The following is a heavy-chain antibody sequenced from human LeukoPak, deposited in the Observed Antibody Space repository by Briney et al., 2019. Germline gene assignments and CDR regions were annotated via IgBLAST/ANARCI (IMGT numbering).Heavy chain of an antibody. Sequence: SETLSLTCTVSGGSISSYYWSWIRQPPGKGLEWIGYIYYSGSTNYNPSLKSRVTISVDTSKNQFSLKLSSVTAADTAVYYCAGAKSGYDFPYWGQGTLVTVSS. D-gene: IGHD5-12*01. CDR2: IYYSGST. CDR3: AGAKSGYDFPY. V-gene: IGHV4-59*01. CDR1: GGSISSYY. J-gene: IGHJ4*02.